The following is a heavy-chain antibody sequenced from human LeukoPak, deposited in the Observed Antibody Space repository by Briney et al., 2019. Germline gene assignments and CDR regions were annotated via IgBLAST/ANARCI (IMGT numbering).Heavy chain of an antibody. CDR3: ARKSTHNWFDP. CDR2: IIPIFGTA. J-gene: IGHJ5*02. Sequence: ASVKVSCKASGGTFSSYASSCVRQAPVQGLERMGGIIPIFGTANYAQKFQGRVTITTDESTSTAYRELSSLRSEDTAGYYGARKSTHNWFDPWAQGPLVPVSS. V-gene: IGHV1-69*05. CDR1: GGTFSSYA.